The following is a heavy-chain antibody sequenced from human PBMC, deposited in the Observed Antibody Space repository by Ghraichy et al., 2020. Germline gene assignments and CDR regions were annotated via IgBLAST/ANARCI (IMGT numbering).Heavy chain of an antibody. CDR3: AREVAVRRGAFDL. Sequence: SETLSLTCDVYARSFRGYYWGWIRQSPGMGLEWIGEIDRRGSTNYNPSLATRVTILVDTSKNQFSLKLTSVTAADAAMYYCAREVAVRRGAFDLWGQGTVVTVSS. J-gene: IGHJ3*01. D-gene: IGHD6-6*01. V-gene: IGHV4-34*01. CDR2: IDRRGST. CDR1: ARSFRGYY.